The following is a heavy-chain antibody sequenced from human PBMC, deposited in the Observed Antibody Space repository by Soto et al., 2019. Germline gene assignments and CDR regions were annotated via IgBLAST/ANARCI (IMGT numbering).Heavy chain of an antibody. J-gene: IGHJ4*02. V-gene: IGHV3-30*18. CDR3: AKERKYYDSSGYYPLDY. D-gene: IGHD3-22*01. Sequence: GGSLRLSCAASGFTFSSYGMHWVRQAPGKGLEWVAVISYDGSNKYYADSVKGRFTISRDNSKNTLYLQMNSLRAEDTAVYYCAKERKYYDSSGYYPLDYWGQGTLVTVSS. CDR2: ISYDGSNK. CDR1: GFTFSSYG.